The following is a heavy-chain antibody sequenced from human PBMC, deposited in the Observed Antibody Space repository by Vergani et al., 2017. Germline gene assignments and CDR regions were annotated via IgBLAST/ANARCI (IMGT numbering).Heavy chain of an antibody. CDR1: GGSISSGDYY. CDR3: ARHGNNDSSGYYYGFDY. V-gene: IGHV4-30-4*01. Sequence: QVQLQESGPGLVKPSQTLSLTCTVSGGSISSGDYYWSWIRQPPGKGLEWIGYIYYSGSTYYNPSLKSRVTILVDTSKNQFSLKLSSVTAADTAVYYCARHGNNDSSGYYYGFDYWGQGTLVTVSS. J-gene: IGHJ4*02. CDR2: IYYSGST. D-gene: IGHD3-22*01.